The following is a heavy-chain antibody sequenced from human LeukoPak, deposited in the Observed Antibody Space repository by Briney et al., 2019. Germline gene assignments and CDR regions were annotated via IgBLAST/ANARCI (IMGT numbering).Heavy chain of an antibody. J-gene: IGHJ4*02. CDR2: INHSGST. Sequence: SETLSLTCAVYGGSFSGYYWSWIRQPPGKGLEWIGEINHSGSTNYNPSLESRVTMSVDTSKNQFSLKLNSVTAADTAIYYCARRYIGSNHNVIDYWGQGTLVTVSS. CDR3: ARRYIGSNHNVIDY. V-gene: IGHV4-34*01. CDR1: GGSFSGYY. D-gene: IGHD1-26*01.